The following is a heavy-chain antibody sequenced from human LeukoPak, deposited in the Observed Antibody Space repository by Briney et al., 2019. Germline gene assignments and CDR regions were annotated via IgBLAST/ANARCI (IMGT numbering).Heavy chain of an antibody. CDR3: ARDPVEWELLLDY. CDR2: MNIDGSEK. D-gene: IGHD1-26*01. V-gene: IGHV3-7*01. Sequence: HPGRSLRLSCAASGFTFSNYWMGWVRQAPGKRPEWVANMNIDGSEKYYADSVKGRFSISRDNARNSVYLQMASLRVEDTAVYYCARDPVEWELLLDYWGQGTLVTVSS. CDR1: GFTFSNYW. J-gene: IGHJ4*02.